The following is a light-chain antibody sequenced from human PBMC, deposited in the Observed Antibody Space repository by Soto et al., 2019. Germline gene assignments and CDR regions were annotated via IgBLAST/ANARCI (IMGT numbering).Light chain of an antibody. Sequence: QSALTQPASVSGSPGQSITISCTGTSSDVGAYNHVAWYQQHPGKAPKFMIYEVSNRPSGVSDRFSGSKSGNTASLTISGLQTDDEGHYYCISYSSSYNLGVFGGGTKLTVL. CDR3: ISYSSSYNLGV. CDR2: EVS. V-gene: IGLV2-14*01. J-gene: IGLJ3*02. CDR1: SSDVGAYNH.